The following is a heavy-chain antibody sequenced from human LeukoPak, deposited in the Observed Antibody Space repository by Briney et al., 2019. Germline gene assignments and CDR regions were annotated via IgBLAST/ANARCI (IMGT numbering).Heavy chain of an antibody. Sequence: LSGGSLRLSCAASGFTFSSYAMSWVRQAPGKGLEWVSAISGSGGSTYYADSVEGRFTISRDNSKNTLYLQMNSLRAEDTAVYYCAHISSSWPDYWGQGTLVTVSS. CDR1: GFTFSSYA. V-gene: IGHV3-23*01. CDR2: ISGSGGST. D-gene: IGHD6-13*01. J-gene: IGHJ4*02. CDR3: AHISSSWPDY.